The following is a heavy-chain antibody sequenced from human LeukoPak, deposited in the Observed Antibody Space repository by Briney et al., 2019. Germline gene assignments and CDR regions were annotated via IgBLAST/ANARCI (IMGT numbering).Heavy chain of an antibody. V-gene: IGHV4-34*01. Sequence: SETLSLTCAVYGGSFSGYYWSWIRQPPGKGLEWIGEINHSGSTNYNPSLKSRVTISVDTSKNQFSLKLSSVTAADTAVYFCARSGGLWLLTYYFDYWGQGTLVTVSS. CDR1: GGSFSGYY. D-gene: IGHD3-22*01. J-gene: IGHJ4*02. CDR3: ARSGGLWLLTYYFDY. CDR2: INHSGST.